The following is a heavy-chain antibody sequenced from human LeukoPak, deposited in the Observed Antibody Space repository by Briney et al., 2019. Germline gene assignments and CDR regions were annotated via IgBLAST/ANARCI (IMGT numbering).Heavy chain of an antibody. Sequence: SETLTLTCPVSGGSISSYYWSWIRQPPGKGLEWIGSIYYSGSTNYNPSLKSRGTISVDTTKNQFSLKLSSVTVADTAVYYCARENYWFFDYGGQGTLVTVSS. V-gene: IGHV4-59*01. CDR2: IYYSGST. CDR1: GGSISSYY. J-gene: IGHJ4*02. D-gene: IGHD2-15*01. CDR3: ARENYWFFDY.